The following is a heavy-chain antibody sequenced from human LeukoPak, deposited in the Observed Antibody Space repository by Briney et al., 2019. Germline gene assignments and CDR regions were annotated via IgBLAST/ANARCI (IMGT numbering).Heavy chain of an antibody. J-gene: IGHJ4*02. CDR1: GGSFSDHY. CDR2: INHNRST. CDR3: ARDFMVRGVLD. D-gene: IGHD3-10*01. Sequence: SETLSLTCAVYGGSFSDHYWSWIRQPPGRGLEWIGEINHNRSTNYNPSLKSRVTISVDTSKNQFSLKLSSVTAADTAVYYCARDFMVRGVLDWGQGTLVTVSS. V-gene: IGHV4-34*01.